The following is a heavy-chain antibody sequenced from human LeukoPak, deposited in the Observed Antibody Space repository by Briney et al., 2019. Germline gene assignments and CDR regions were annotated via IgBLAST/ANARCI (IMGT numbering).Heavy chain of an antibody. CDR1: GFTVSDFY. CDR2: IYVSGDT. Sequence: GSLRLSCAGSGFTVSDFYMSWVRQAPGKGLEWVSLIYVSGDTYYTDSVKGRFTISRDTSENTLYLQMNSLRVEDTAVYYCARDRLQYFDYWGQGTLVTVSS. CDR3: ARDRLQYFDY. V-gene: IGHV3-53*01. J-gene: IGHJ4*02. D-gene: IGHD3-16*01.